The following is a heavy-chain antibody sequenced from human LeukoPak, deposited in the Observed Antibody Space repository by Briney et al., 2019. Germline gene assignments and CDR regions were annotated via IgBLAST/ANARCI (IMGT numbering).Heavy chain of an antibody. Sequence: SETLSLTCTVSGGSISSGGYYWSWIRQPPGKGLEWIGYIYHSGSTYYNPSLKSRVTISVDRSKNQFSLKLSSVTAADTVVYYCAREEYSSSLWFDPWGQGTLVTVSS. CDR3: AREEYSSSLWFDP. CDR2: IYHSGST. D-gene: IGHD6-6*01. J-gene: IGHJ5*02. CDR1: GGSISSGGYY. V-gene: IGHV4-30-2*01.